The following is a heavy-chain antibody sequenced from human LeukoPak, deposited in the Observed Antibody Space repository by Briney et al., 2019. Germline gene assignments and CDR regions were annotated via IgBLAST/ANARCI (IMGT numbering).Heavy chain of an antibody. CDR2: INPSGGST. Sequence: ASVKVSCKSYGYTFTSYFMHWVRQAPGQGLEWMGIINPSGGSTNYAQKFQGRVTLTTDTSTSTAYMELRSLRSDGTAMYYCAREPSYYDSRGYDYWGQGTLVTVSS. V-gene: IGHV1-46*01. CDR1: GYTFTSYF. D-gene: IGHD3-22*01. J-gene: IGHJ4*02. CDR3: AREPSYYDSRGYDY.